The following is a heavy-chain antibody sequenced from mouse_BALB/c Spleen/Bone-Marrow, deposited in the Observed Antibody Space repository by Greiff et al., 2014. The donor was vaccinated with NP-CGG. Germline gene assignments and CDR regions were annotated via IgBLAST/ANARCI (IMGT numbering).Heavy chain of an antibody. Sequence: VQLQQSGPDLVKPSQSLSLTCTVPGYSITSGYSWHWIRQFPGNKLEWMGYIHYSGSTNYNPSLKSRISITRDTSKNQFFLQLNSVTTEDTATYYCTSRGLYYGYAMDYWGQGTSVTVSS. V-gene: IGHV3-1*02. D-gene: IGHD1-1*02. CDR2: IHYSGST. J-gene: IGHJ4*01. CDR1: GYSITSGYS. CDR3: TSRGLYYGYAMDY.